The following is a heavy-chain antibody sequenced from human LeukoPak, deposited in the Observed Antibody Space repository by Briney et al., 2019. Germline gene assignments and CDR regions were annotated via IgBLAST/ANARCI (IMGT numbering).Heavy chain of an antibody. D-gene: IGHD1-26*01. CDR2: ISSSSSYI. J-gene: IGHJ4*02. CDR1: GFTFNTYA. Sequence: PGGSLRLSCAASGFTFNTYAMSWVRQAPGKGLEWVSSISSSSSYIYYADSVKGRFTISRDNAKNSLYLQMNSLRAEDTAVYYCASLTDIEAGAVRYWGQGTLVTVSS. V-gene: IGHV3-21*01. CDR3: ASLTDIEAGAVRY.